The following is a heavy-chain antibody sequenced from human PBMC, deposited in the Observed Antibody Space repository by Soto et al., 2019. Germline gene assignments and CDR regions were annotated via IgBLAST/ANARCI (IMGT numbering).Heavy chain of an antibody. V-gene: IGHV3-21*06. CDR3: ARGTICTGDNCYAKDY. CDR2: ISDTSNYI. CDR1: GFTFSSYT. D-gene: IGHD2-15*01. Sequence: PGGSLRLSCVASGFTFSSYTMNWVRPAPGKGLEWVSSISDTSNYIYYADSVKGRFTISRDNAKNSLYLQMNSLRAEDTAVYYCARGTICTGDNCYAKDYWGQGTLVTVSS. J-gene: IGHJ4*02.